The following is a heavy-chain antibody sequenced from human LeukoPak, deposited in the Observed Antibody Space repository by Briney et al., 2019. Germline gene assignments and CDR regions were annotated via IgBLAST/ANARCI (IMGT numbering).Heavy chain of an antibody. J-gene: IGHJ4*02. V-gene: IGHV3-33*01. CDR2: IWYDGSNK. CDR1: GFTFSSYG. Sequence: PGGSLRLSCAASGFTFSSYGMHGVCQAPGKGLEWVAVIWYDGSNKYYADSVKGRFTISRDNSKNTLYLQMNSRRAEDTAVYYCARACRMSSSSSDYWGQGTLVTVSS. D-gene: IGHD6-6*01. CDR3: ARACRMSSSSSDY.